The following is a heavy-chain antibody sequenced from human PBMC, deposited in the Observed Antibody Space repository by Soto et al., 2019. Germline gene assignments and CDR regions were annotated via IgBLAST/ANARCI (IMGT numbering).Heavy chain of an antibody. CDR2: IWYDGSNK. Sequence: QVQLVESGGGVVQPGRSLRLSCAASGFTFSSYGMHWVRQAPGKGLEWVAVIWYDGSNKYYADSVKGRFTISRDNSKNTLYLQMNSLRAEDTAVYYCGAGTSGAFDIWGQGTMVTVSS. J-gene: IGHJ3*02. D-gene: IGHD1-26*01. CDR3: GAGTSGAFDI. CDR1: GFTFSSYG. V-gene: IGHV3-33*01.